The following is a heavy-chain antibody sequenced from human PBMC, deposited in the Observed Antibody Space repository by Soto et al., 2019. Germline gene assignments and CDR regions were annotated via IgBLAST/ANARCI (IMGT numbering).Heavy chain of an antibody. V-gene: IGHV3-49*03. CDR1: GFTFGDYA. CDR2: IRSKAYGGTT. CDR3: TSLTANQLFPYYYYMDV. J-gene: IGHJ6*03. Sequence: GGSLRLSCTASGFTFGDYAMSWFRQAPGKGLEWVGFIRSKAYGGTTEYAASVKGRFTISRDDSKSIAYLQMNSLKTEDTAVYYCTSLTANQLFPYYYYMDVWGKGTTVTVSS. D-gene: IGHD1-1*01.